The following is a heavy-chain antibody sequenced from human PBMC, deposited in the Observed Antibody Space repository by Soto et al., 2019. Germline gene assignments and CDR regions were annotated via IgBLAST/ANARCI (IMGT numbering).Heavy chain of an antibody. D-gene: IGHD4-17*01. CDR2: IYYIGGP. CDR3: ARWRKGLRYLDY. V-gene: IGHV4-30-4*01. J-gene: IGHJ4*02. Sequence: SETLSLTCSVSGDSVSNGDYSRSWIRQPPGKGLEWIGYIYYIGGPYYNPSLKSRVTISVDTSKNQFSLKLSSVTAADTAVYYCARWRKGLRYLDYWGQGTLVTVSS. CDR1: GDSVSNGDYS.